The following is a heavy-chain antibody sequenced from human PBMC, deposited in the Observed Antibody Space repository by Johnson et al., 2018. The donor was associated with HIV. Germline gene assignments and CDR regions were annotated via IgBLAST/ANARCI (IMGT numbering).Heavy chain of an antibody. Sequence: VQLVESGGGLVQPGRSLRLSCAASGFTFDDYAMHWVRQAPGKGLEWVSGISWNSCSIGYADSVKGRFTISRDNAKNSLYLQMNSLRAEDTALYYCAKANWNGDAFDIWGQGTMVTVSS. D-gene: IGHD1-1*01. CDR3: AKANWNGDAFDI. CDR2: ISWNSCSI. J-gene: IGHJ3*02. V-gene: IGHV3-9*01. CDR1: GFTFDDYA.